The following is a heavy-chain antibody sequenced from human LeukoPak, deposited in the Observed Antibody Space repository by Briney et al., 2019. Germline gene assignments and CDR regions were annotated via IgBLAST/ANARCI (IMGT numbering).Heavy chain of an antibody. J-gene: IGHJ3*02. Sequence: GGPLKISCKSSGSSFSSYWIGWVRQMPGKGLEWMGIIYPGDSDTRYSPSFQGQVTISADKSISTAYLQWSSLKASDTAMYFCARSLTGTTSAFDIWGQGTMVTVSS. CDR1: GSSFSSYW. CDR3: ARSLTGTTSAFDI. D-gene: IGHD1-20*01. V-gene: IGHV5-51*01. CDR2: IYPGDSDT.